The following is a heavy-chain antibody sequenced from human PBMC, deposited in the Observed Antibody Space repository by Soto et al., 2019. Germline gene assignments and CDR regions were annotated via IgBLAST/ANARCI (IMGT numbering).Heavy chain of an antibody. J-gene: IGHJ6*02. CDR2: INPNSGGT. CDR1: GYTFTGYY. CDR3: ATGVAGYGSGWSIYCNYGMDV. D-gene: IGHD6-19*01. Sequence: ASVKVSCKASGYTFTGYYMHWVRQAPGQGLEWMGWINPNSGGTNYAQKFQGWVTMTRDTSISTAYMELSRLRSDDTAVYYCATGVAGYGSGWSIYCNYGMDVWGQGTTVTVSS. V-gene: IGHV1-2*04.